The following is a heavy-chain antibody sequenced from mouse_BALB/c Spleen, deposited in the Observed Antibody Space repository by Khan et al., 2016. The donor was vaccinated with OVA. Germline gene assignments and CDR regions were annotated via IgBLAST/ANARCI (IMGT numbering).Heavy chain of an antibody. Sequence: EVELVESGGGLVQPGGSRKLSCAASGFTFSSYGMYWVRQAPERGLEWVAYISGDSNTIYYADTVKGRFTISRDNHRNTLFLQMTIRMSTDKAMYYCSTSKFYRYYFDDWGPGTTLTVSS. V-gene: IGHV5-17*02. J-gene: IGHJ2*01. CDR2: ISGDSNTI. CDR3: STSKFYRYYFDD. CDR1: GFTFSSYG. D-gene: IGHD1-3*01.